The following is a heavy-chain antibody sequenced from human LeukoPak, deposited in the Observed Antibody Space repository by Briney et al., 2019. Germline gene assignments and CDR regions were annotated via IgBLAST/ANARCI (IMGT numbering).Heavy chain of an antibody. D-gene: IGHD3-22*01. Sequence: GGSLRLSRAASGFTFSSYTMNWVRQAPGKGLEWVSSITSSSSYIYYADSLKGRFTISRDNAKNSLYLQMNSLRAEDTAVYYCARHVVAVGFDYWGQGTLVTVSS. CDR3: ARHVVAVGFDY. CDR2: ITSSSSYI. CDR1: GFTFSSYT. V-gene: IGHV3-21*01. J-gene: IGHJ4*02.